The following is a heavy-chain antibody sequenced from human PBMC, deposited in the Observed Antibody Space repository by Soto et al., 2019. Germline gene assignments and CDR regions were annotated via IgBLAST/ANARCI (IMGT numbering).Heavy chain of an antibody. Sequence: EVQLVESGGGLVKPGGSLRISCAASGFTFSRYNMNWVRQAPGKGLEWVSSVGTGSSYKYYADSVKGRFTVYRDNPNKSLYPQMNPLSGAETAVYYCERESATGPVVDFWGQATMVTVSS. V-gene: IGHV3-21*01. CDR2: VGTGSSYK. CDR1: GFTFSRYN. J-gene: IGHJ3*01. CDR3: ERESATGPVVDF.